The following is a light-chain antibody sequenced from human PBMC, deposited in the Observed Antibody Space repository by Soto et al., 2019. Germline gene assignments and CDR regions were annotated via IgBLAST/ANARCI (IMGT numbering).Light chain of an antibody. Sequence: EIMLTQSPGTLSLSPGERATLSCRASQIVSSNYLAWYQQKPGQAPRLLIYGASSRATGIPARFSGGGSGTDFTLTISSLEPEDFAVYYCQQRSNWPPITFGQGTRLEIK. V-gene: IGKV3D-20*02. J-gene: IGKJ5*01. CDR2: GAS. CDR3: QQRSNWPPIT. CDR1: QIVSSNY.